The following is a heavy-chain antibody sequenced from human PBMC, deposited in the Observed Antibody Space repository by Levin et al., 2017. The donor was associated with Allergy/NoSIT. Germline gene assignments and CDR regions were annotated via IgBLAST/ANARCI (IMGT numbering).Heavy chain of an antibody. CDR2: IYYSGST. CDR3: ARLHLHEGYSYGLDY. CDR1: GGSISSSSYY. J-gene: IGHJ4*02. V-gene: IGHV4-39*01. D-gene: IGHD5-18*01. Sequence: RSQTLSLTCTVSGGSISSSSYYWGWIRQPPGKGLEWIGSIYYSGSTYYNPSLKSRVTISVDTSKNQFSLKLSSVTAADTAVYYCARLHLHEGYSYGLDYWGQGTLVTVSS.